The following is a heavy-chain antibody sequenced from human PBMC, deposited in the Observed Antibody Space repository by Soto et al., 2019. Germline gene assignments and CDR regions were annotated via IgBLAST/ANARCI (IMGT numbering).Heavy chain of an antibody. D-gene: IGHD2-15*01. CDR2: INHSGST. V-gene: IGHV4-34*01. J-gene: IGHJ6*03. CDR3: AREGKKYCSGGSCYSYYYMDV. CDR1: GGSFSGYY. Sequence: SETLSLTCAVYGGSFSGYYWSWIRQPPGKGLEWIGEINHSGSTNYNPSLKSRVTISVDTSKNQFSLKLSSVTAADTAVYYCAREGKKYCSGGSCYSYYYMDVWGKGTTVTVSS.